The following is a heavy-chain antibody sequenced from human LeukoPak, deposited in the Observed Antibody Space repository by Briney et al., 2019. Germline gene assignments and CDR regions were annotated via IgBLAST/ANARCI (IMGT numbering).Heavy chain of an antibody. Sequence: GGSLRLSCAASGFTFSSYAMHWVRQAPGKGLEWVAVLSYDGSNKYYADSVKGRFTISRDNSKNTLYLQMNSLRAEDTAVYYCARDQPDYGLDYWGQGTLVTVSS. V-gene: IGHV3-30-3*01. J-gene: IGHJ4*02. CDR3: ARDQPDYGLDY. CDR2: LSYDGSNK. D-gene: IGHD4-17*01. CDR1: GFTFSSYA.